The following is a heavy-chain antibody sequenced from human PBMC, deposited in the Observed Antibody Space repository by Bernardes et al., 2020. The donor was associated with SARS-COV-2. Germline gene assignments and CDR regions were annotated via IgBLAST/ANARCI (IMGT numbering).Heavy chain of an antibody. CDR3: AKAPGIAAAGRGHYFDY. D-gene: IGHD6-13*01. CDR1: GFTFDDYA. V-gene: IGHV3-9*01. CDR2: ISWNSGSI. J-gene: IGHJ4*02. Sequence: GGSLRLSCAASGFTFDDYAMHWVRQAPGKGLEWVSGISWNSGSIGYADSVKGRFTISRDNAKNSLYLQMNSLRAEDTALYYCAKAPGIAAAGRGHYFDYWGQGTLVTVSS.